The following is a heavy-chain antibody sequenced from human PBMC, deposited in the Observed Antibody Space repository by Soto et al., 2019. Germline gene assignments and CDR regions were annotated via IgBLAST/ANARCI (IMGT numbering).Heavy chain of an antibody. CDR2: MFYSGLT. J-gene: IGHJ6*02. CDR3: APLSVSLSGPYGIHV. V-gene: IGHV4-39*01. CDR1: GYCVTSSDYS. Sequence: PSGTLSLTCSVSGYCVTSSDYSWAWIRQPPGKGLEWIGSMFYSGLTYYNPSLKSRVTLSVDTSKNQFSVRLNSVTAADTAVYYCAPLSVSLSGPYGIHVWGQGTTVTVSS. D-gene: IGHD2-15*01.